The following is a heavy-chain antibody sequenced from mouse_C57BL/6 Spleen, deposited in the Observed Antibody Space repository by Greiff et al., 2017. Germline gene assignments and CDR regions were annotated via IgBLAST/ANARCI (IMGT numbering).Heavy chain of an antibody. CDR2: IDPENGDT. CDR1: GFNIKDDY. V-gene: IGHV14-4*01. J-gene: IGHJ4*01. CDR3: TAETGTGYAMDY. D-gene: IGHD4-1*01. Sequence: EVQLQQSGAELVRPGASVKLSCTASGFNIKDDYMHWVKQRPEQGLEWIGWIDPENGDTEYASKFQGKATITADTSSNTAYLQLSSLTSEDTAVXYCTAETGTGYAMDYWGQGTSVTVSS.